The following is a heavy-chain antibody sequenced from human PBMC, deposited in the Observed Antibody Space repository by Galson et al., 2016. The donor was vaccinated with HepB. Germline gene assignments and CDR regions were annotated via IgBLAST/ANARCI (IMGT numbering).Heavy chain of an antibody. CDR1: GFTFSSYA. D-gene: IGHD5-18*01. CDR2: ISGSGGNT. CDR3: ATPRGYSYGYWDDTTTDY. J-gene: IGHJ4*02. Sequence: SLRLSCAASGFTFSSYAMSWVRQAPGKGLEWVSAISGSGGNTYYADSVRGRFTISRDNSKNTLYLQMNSLRAEDTAVYYCATPRGYSYGYWDDTTTDYWGQGTLVTGSA. V-gene: IGHV3-23*01.